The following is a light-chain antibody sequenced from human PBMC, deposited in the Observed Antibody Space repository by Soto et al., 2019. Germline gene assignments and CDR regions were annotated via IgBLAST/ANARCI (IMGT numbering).Light chain of an antibody. Sequence: EIVMTQSPATLSVSPGERATLSCRASQSVGSDLAWYQQKPGQAPRLVIYGASTRATDIPARFSGTGSGTNYTLTISGLEPEDFVLYFCQQYGNSPFTFGQGTKLDIK. V-gene: IGKV3D-15*02. CDR3: QQYGNSPFT. CDR1: QSVGSD. J-gene: IGKJ2*01. CDR2: GAS.